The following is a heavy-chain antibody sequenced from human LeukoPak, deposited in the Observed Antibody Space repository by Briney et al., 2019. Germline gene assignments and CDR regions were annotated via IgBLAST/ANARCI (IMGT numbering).Heavy chain of an antibody. CDR1: GYTFTSYG. Sequence: ASVKVSCKASGYTFTSYGISWVRQAPGQGLEWMGWISAYNGNTNYAQKLQGRVTMTTDTSTSTAYMELRSLGSDDTAVYYCARRLGKGTFNWFDPWGQGTLVTVPS. D-gene: IGHD1-1*01. CDR2: ISAYNGNT. CDR3: ARRLGKGTFNWFDP. J-gene: IGHJ5*02. V-gene: IGHV1-18*01.